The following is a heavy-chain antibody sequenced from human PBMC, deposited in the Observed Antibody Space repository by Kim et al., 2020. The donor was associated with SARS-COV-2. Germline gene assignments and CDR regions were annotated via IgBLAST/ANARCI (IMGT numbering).Heavy chain of an antibody. Sequence: YYNPSLKSRVTISVDSSKNQFSLKLSSVTAADTAVYYCARGVITLKAFDIWGQGTMLTVSS. J-gene: IGHJ3*02. CDR3: ARGVITLKAFDI. V-gene: IGHV4-31*02. D-gene: IGHD3-10*01.